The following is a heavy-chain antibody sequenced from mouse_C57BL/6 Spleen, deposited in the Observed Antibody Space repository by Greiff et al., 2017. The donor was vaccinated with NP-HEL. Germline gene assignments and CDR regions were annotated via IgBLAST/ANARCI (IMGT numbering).Heavy chain of an antibody. D-gene: IGHD1-1*01. V-gene: IGHV3-5*01. CDR3: AREGYYYGGYFDY. Sequence: EVKLVESGPGLVKPSQTVFLTCTVTGISITTGNYRWSWIRQFPGNKLEWIGYIYYSGTITYNPSLTSRTTITRDTPKNQFFLEMNSLTAEDTATYYCAREGYYYGGYFDYWGQGTTLTVSS. J-gene: IGHJ2*01. CDR2: IYYSGTI. CDR1: GISITTGNYR.